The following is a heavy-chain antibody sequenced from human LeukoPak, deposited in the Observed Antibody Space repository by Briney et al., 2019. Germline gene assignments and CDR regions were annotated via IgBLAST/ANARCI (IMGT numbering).Heavy chain of an antibody. CDR1: GGSFSGYY. V-gene: IGHV4-34*01. CDR2: INHSGST. D-gene: IGHD3-22*01. Sequence: PSETLSLTCAVYGGSFSGYYWSWIRHPPGKGLEWIGEINHSGSTNYNPSLKSRVTISVDTSKNQFSLKLSSVTAADTAVYYCARQHAVLDYYDSSGYYFDYWGQGTLVTVSS. J-gene: IGHJ4*02. CDR3: ARQHAVLDYYDSSGYYFDY.